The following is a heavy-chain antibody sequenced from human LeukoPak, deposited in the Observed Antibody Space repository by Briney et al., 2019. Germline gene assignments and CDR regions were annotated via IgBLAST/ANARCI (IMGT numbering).Heavy chain of an antibody. Sequence: GGSLRLSCVASGFTFSSYWMSWVRQAPGKGLEWVSAISGSGGSTYYADSVKGRFTISRDNSKNTLYLQMNSLRAEDTAVYYCAKAGRLVLRIDYWGQGTLVTVSS. CDR1: GFTFSSYW. J-gene: IGHJ4*02. D-gene: IGHD6-19*01. V-gene: IGHV3-23*01. CDR2: ISGSGGST. CDR3: AKAGRLVLRIDY.